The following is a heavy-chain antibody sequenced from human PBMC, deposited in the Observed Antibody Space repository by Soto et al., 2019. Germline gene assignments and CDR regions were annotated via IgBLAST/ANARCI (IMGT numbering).Heavy chain of an antibody. D-gene: IGHD6-13*01. CDR1: GGSFSGYY. J-gene: IGHJ5*02. CDR3: ARGVGSSWYGNGFDP. V-gene: IGHV4-34*01. Sequence: SETLSLTCAVYGGSFSGYYWSWIRQPPGKGLEWIGEINHSGSTNYNPSLKSRVTISVDTSKNQFSLKLSSVTAADTAVYYCARGVGSSWYGNGFDPWGQGTLVTV. CDR2: INHSGST.